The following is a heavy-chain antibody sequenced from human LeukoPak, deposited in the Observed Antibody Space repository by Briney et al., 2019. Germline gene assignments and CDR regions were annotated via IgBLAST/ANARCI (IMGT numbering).Heavy chain of an antibody. V-gene: IGHV1-2*02. CDR2: INPNSGGT. J-gene: IGHJ6*03. CDR1: GGTFSSYA. Sequence: ASVKVSCKASGGTFSSYAISWVRQAPGQGLEWMGWINPNSGGTNYAQKFQGRVTMTRDTSISTAYMELSRLRSDDTAVYYCAKDRPMYYYGSGSRTGYMDVWGKGTTVTISS. D-gene: IGHD3-10*01. CDR3: AKDRPMYYYGSGSRTGYMDV.